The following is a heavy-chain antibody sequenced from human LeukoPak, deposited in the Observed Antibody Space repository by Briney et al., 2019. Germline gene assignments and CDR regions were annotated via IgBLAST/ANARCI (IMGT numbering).Heavy chain of an antibody. CDR1: GGSISSYY. CDR3: ARDGALGIAAAGTNY. J-gene: IGHJ4*02. Sequence: SETLSLTCTVSGGSISSYYWSWIRQPAGKGLEWIGRIYTSGSTDYNPSLKSRVTISVDTSKNQFSLKLSSVTAADTAVYYCARDGALGIAAAGTNYWGQGTLVTVSS. D-gene: IGHD6-13*01. CDR2: IYTSGST. V-gene: IGHV4-4*07.